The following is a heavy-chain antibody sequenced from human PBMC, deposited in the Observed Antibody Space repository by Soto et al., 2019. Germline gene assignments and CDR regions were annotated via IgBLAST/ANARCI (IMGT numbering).Heavy chain of an antibody. CDR3: AKAVYSFFVES. CDR2: IDADAGNT. J-gene: IGHJ4*02. CDR1: GFSFSSYV. V-gene: IGHV3-23*01. Sequence: EVQLLESGGGLVQPGGSLRLSCTASGFSFSSYVMSWVRQAPGKGLEWVADIDADAGNTYYADSVKGRFTTSRDKSKKTLDLKMNRLSADDTAVDDCAKAVYSFFVESWGQGPRVTVS. D-gene: IGHD5-18*01.